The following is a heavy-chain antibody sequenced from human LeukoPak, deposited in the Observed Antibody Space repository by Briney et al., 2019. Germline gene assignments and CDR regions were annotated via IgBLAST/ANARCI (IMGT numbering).Heavy chain of an antibody. Sequence: GGSLRLSCAASGFTFSSYAMSWVRQAPEKGLEWVSAISGSGGSTYYADSVKGRFTISRDNSKNSLYLQMNSLRAEDTAVYYCARGESWAFDYWGQGTLVTVSS. CDR1: GFTFSSYA. D-gene: IGHD1-26*01. V-gene: IGHV3-23*01. J-gene: IGHJ4*02. CDR2: ISGSGGST. CDR3: ARGESWAFDY.